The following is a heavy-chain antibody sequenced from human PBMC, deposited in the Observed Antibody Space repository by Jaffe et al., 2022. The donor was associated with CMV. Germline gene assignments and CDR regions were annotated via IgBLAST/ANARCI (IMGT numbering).Heavy chain of an antibody. CDR1: GGSISSSSYY. CDR2: IYYSGST. J-gene: IGHJ5*02. D-gene: IGHD1-26*01. CDR3: ASGGSSTSSGTWFDP. Sequence: QLQLQESGPGLVKPSETLSLTCTVSGGSISSSSYYWGWIRQPPGKGLEWIGSIYYSGSTYYNPSLKSRVTISVDTSKNQFSLKLSSVTAADTAVYYCASGGSSTSSGTWFDPWGQGTLVTVSS. V-gene: IGHV4-39*01.